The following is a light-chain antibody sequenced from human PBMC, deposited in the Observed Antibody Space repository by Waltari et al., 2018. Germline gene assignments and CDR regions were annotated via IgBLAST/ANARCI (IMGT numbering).Light chain of an antibody. J-gene: IGKJ1*01. CDR2: AAS. CDR3: QQYYSYPWT. V-gene: IGKV1-8*01. CDR1: QGISSY. Sequence: AIRITQSPSSLSASTGDRVTITCRASQGISSYLAWYQQKPGKAPKLQIYAASTLQSGVPSRFSGSGSGTDFTLTISCLQSEDFATYYCQQYYSYPWTFGQGTKVEIK.